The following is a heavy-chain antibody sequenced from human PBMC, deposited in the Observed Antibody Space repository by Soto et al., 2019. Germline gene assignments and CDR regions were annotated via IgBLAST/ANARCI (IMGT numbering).Heavy chain of an antibody. J-gene: IGHJ4*02. D-gene: IGHD3-22*01. CDR3: VKDHYYYESSTFDY. Sequence: GSLRLSGSASVFTFSSYAMHWVRQAPGKGLEYVSGISSNGGSTNYADSVKGRFTISRDNSKNTLNLQMSSLRAEDTAAYYCVKDHYYYESSTFDYWGQGTLVTVSS. CDR1: VFTFSSYA. CDR2: ISSNGGST. V-gene: IGHV3-64D*06.